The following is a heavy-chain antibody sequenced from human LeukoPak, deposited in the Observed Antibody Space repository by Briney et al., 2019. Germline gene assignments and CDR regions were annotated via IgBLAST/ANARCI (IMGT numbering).Heavy chain of an antibody. V-gene: IGHV3-21*01. CDR2: ISSSSSYI. J-gene: IGHJ4*02. Sequence: PGGSLRLSCAASGFTVSSNYMSWVRQAPGKGLEWVSSISSSSSYIYYADSVKGRFTISRDNAKNSLYLQMNSLRAEDTAVYYCAVNSGWYGDWGQGTLVTVSS. D-gene: IGHD6-19*01. CDR1: GFTVSSNY. CDR3: AVNSGWYGD.